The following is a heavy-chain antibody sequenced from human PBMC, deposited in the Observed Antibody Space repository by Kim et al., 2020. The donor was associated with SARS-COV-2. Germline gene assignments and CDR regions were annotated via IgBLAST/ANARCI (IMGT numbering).Heavy chain of an antibody. J-gene: IGHJ6*02. CDR1: GFTFSSYG. CDR3: AKDRQLWLEDYYYYGMDV. Sequence: GGSLRLSCAASGFTFSSYGMHWVRQAPGKGLEWVAVIWYDGSNKYYADSVKGRFTISRDNSKNTLYLQMNSLRAEDTAVYYCAKDRQLWLEDYYYYGMDVWGQGTTVTVSS. CDR2: IWYDGSNK. D-gene: IGHD5-18*01. V-gene: IGHV3-33*06.